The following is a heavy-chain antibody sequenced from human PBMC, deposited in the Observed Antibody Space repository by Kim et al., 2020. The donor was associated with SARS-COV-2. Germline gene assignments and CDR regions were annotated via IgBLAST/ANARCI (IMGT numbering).Heavy chain of an antibody. D-gene: IGHD2-8*01. CDR3: VRQHGANLWYFDH. CDR1: GGSITNDDYH. J-gene: IGHJ4*02. Sequence: SETLSLTCTVSGGSITNDDYHWGWIRQPPGKGLEWIASIYYSGMTYYNPSLKSRVTISVDTSKSQFSLKVRSVTAADTAAFYCVRQHGANLWYFDHWGQGTLVTVSS. CDR2: IYYSGMT. V-gene: IGHV4-39*01.